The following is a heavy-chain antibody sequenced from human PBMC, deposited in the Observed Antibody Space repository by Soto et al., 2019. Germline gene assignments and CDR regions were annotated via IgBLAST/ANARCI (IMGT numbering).Heavy chain of an antibody. CDR3: ARDFEGIVTGRGAFGI. CDR1: GGSIRNDNFY. D-gene: IGHD3-9*01. V-gene: IGHV4-31*03. J-gene: IGHJ3*02. Sequence: QVQLQESGQGLVKPSQTVSLTCTVSGGSIRNDNFYWSYLRQRPGKGLEWIGYISYSGYTFYHPSLKSRVGISVDPSNNQFSLTLKSVTAADTAVYYCARDFEGIVTGRGAFGILGRGTLVTVSS. CDR2: ISYSGYT.